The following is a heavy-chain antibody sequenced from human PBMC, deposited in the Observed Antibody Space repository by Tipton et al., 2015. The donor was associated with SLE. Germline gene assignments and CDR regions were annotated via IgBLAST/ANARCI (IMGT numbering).Heavy chain of an antibody. CDR1: GFTFSSYA. Sequence: SLRLSCAASGFTFSSYAMHWVRQAPGKGLEWVAVISYDGSNKYYADSVKGRFTISRDNSKNTLYLQMNSLRAEDTAVYYCSMWLIPFSGMDVGGQGTTVTVS. D-gene: IGHD6-19*01. CDR3: SMWLIPFSGMDV. V-gene: IGHV3-30*04. J-gene: IGHJ6*02. CDR2: ISYDGSNK.